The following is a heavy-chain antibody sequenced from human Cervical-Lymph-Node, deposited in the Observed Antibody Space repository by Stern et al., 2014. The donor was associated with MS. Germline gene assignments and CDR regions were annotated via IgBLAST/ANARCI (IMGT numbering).Heavy chain of an antibody. Sequence: EVQLVQSGAEVKKPGESLKISCKGSGYTFTNYWIGWVRQKPGKGLEWMGVIFPADADPRYSPPFPGPVRISADKSIPPPYLHLSGLKASDTAIYYCARFGKSGPGISENWFDPWGQGTLVTVSA. D-gene: IGHD3-10*01. J-gene: IGHJ5*02. CDR1: GYTFTNYW. CDR3: ARFGKSGPGISENWFDP. V-gene: IGHV5-51*03. CDR2: IFPADADP.